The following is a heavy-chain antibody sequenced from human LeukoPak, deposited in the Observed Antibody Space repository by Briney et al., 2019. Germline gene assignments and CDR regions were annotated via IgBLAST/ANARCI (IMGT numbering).Heavy chain of an antibody. CDR1: GFPFSDFS. D-gene: IGHD2-8*01. Sequence: GVSLRLLCATSGFPFSDFSMMWVRQAPGKALEWISTTNSGGISTYYAESVKGRFTISRDNSKNTLYLQMSSLGVEDTAVYYCAKQSYARSLGEGGPGTLVSVSS. V-gene: IGHV3-23*01. CDR3: AKQSYARSLGE. CDR2: TNSGGIST. J-gene: IGHJ4*02.